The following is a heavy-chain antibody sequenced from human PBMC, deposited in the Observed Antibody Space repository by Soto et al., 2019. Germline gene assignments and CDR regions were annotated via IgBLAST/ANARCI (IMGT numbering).Heavy chain of an antibody. CDR3: ARSPYFFRGPLDY. V-gene: IGHV3-7*03. CDR1: GFTFSSYW. D-gene: IGHD3-9*01. J-gene: IGHJ4*02. Sequence: RRLSCAASGFTFSSYWMSWVRQAPGKGLEWVANIKQDGSEKYYVDSVKGRFTISRDNAKKSLYLQMNSLRAEDTAVYYCARSPYFFRGPLDYWGQGTLVTVSS. CDR2: IKQDGSEK.